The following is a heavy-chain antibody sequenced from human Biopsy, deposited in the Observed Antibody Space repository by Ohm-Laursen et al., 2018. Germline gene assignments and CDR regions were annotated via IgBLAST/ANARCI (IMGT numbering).Heavy chain of an antibody. CDR1: GFTLSYYS. V-gene: IGHV3-21*01. J-gene: IGHJ4*02. CDR3: ARDQRGPSLLEAKLTPNYFDY. CDR2: IRSGGDYM. Sequence: SLRLSCAASGFTLSYYSMTWVRQAPGKGLEWVSSIRSGGDYMFYADSAKGRFTISRDNAKNSLYLQMNSLRAEDTAVYYCARDQRGPSLLEAKLTPNYFDYWGRGSLVTVSS. D-gene: IGHD1-1*01.